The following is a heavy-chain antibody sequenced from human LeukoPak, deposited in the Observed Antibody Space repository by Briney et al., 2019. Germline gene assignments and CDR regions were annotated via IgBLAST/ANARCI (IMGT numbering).Heavy chain of an antibody. CDR2: ISISSSYT. CDR3: ARGGGSLDY. Sequence: PGGSLRLPCAASGFTFSDYYMTWIRQAPGKGLEWVSYISISSSYTNYADSVKGRFTISRDNAKNSLYLQMNSLRAEDTAVYYCARGGGSLDYWGQGTLVTVSS. J-gene: IGHJ4*02. CDR1: GFTFSDYY. V-gene: IGHV3-11*05. D-gene: IGHD1-26*01.